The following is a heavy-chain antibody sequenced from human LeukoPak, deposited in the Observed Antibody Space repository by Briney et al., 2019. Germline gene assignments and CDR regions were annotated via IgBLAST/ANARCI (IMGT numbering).Heavy chain of an antibody. Sequence: GGSLRLSCAASGFTFSSYAMSWVRQAPGKGLEWVSAISGSGGSTYYADSVKGRFTISRDNSKNTLYLQMNSLRAEDTAVYYCAKDPIVVVPAAMTLPDYWGQGTLVTVSS. J-gene: IGHJ4*02. V-gene: IGHV3-23*01. D-gene: IGHD2-2*01. CDR1: GFTFSSYA. CDR3: AKDPIVVVPAAMTLPDY. CDR2: ISGSGGST.